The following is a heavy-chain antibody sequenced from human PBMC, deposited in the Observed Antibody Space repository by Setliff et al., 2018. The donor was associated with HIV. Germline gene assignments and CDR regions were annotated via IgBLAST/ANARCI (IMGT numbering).Heavy chain of an antibody. J-gene: IGHJ4*02. CDR2: IIPMYGVT. CDR1: GGTFSSYV. CDR3: ARESACSSTSCPKVLDY. D-gene: IGHD2-2*01. V-gene: IGHV1-69*05. Sequence: GASVKVSCKASGGTFSSYVISWVRQAPGQGPEWMGGIIPMYGVTNYAQKFQGRVTITTDESTNTGYMELSSLRSEDTAVYYCARESACSSTSCPKVLDYWGQGTLVTVSS.